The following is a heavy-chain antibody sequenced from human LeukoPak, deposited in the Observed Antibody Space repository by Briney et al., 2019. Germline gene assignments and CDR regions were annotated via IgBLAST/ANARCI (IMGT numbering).Heavy chain of an antibody. CDR2: MNPNSGDT. CDR3: ARGRYYYGSGSYSY. Sequence: ASVKVSCKASGYTFTSYDINWVRQATGQGLEWMGWMNPNSGDTGYVQKFQGRVTITRNTSISTAYMELSSLRSEDTAVYYCARGRYYYGSGSYSYWGQGTLVTVSS. V-gene: IGHV1-8*01. D-gene: IGHD3-10*01. CDR1: GYTFTSYD. J-gene: IGHJ4*02.